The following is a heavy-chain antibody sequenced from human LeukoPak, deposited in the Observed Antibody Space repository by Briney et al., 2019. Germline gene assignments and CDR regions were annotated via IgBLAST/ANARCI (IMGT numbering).Heavy chain of an antibody. V-gene: IGHV3-23*01. CDR1: GFTFSSYA. J-gene: IGHJ4*02. CDR2: VSGSGGST. D-gene: IGHD3-22*01. CDR3: AKGGAYYYDSSAYYRD. Sequence: GGSLRLSCAASGFTFSSYAMSWVRQAPGKGLEWVSAVSGSGGSTYYADSVKGRFTISRDNSKNTLYLQMNSLRAEDTAVYYCAKGGAYYYDSSAYYRDWGQGTLVTVSS.